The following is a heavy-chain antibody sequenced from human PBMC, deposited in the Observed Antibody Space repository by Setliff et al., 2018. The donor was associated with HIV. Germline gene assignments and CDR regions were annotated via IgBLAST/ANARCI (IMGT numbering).Heavy chain of an antibody. D-gene: IGHD6-6*01. J-gene: IGHJ4*02. CDR3: ARAWAMQQLVPAY. CDR1: GLIFSSYW. Sequence: GGSLRLSCAASGLIFSSYWMSWVRQAPGKGLEWVANIKQDGSEKYYVDSVKGRFTISRDNAKNTLYLQMNSLRVEDTAIYYCARAWAMQQLVPAYWGQGTLVTVSS. CDR2: IKQDGSEK. V-gene: IGHV3-7*01.